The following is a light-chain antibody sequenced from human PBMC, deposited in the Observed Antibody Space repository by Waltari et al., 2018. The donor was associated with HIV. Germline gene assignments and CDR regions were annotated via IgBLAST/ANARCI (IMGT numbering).Light chain of an antibody. CDR3: YSYAGREGLLHV. V-gene: IGLV2-23*02. J-gene: IGLJ1*01. Sequence: QSALTQPASVSGSPGQSITISCTGTNSDVGTYNLVSWYQQHPGKAPQLMIYEVTKGPSGVSSRFSGAKTGNTAVLTISGLQPEDEADYYCYSYAGREGLLHVFGTGTKVTVL. CDR1: NSDVGTYNL. CDR2: EVT.